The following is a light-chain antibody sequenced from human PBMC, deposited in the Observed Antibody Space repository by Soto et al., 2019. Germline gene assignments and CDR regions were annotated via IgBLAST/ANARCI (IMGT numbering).Light chain of an antibody. V-gene: IGKV3-20*01. CDR1: HSISSS. CDR2: DAS. J-gene: IGKJ5*01. CDR3: QQYGTTRIT. Sequence: EIVLTQSPATLSLSPGDRATLSCRASHSISSSLAWYQQKPGQAPRLLIHDASSRATGIPARFSGSGSETDFTLTISRLEPEDFAVYYCQQYGTTRITFGQGTRLEIK.